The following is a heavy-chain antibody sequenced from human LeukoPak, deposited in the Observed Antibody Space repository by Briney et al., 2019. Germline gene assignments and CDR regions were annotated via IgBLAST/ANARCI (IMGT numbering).Heavy chain of an antibody. D-gene: IGHD3-22*01. CDR3: ARFPGRNYYDSSGFDY. CDR1: GFSFSDYN. J-gene: IGHJ4*02. V-gene: IGHV3-21*01. Sequence: GGSLRLSCAASGFSFSDYNMNWVRQAPGKALEWASSITTSSTYIYYGDSVKGRFTISRDNAKNSLYLQMNGLRAEDTAVYYCARFPGRNYYDSSGFDYWGQGTLVTVSS. CDR2: ITTSSTYI.